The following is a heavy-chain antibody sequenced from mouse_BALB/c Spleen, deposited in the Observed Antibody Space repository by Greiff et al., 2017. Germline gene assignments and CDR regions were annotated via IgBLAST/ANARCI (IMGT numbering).Heavy chain of an antibody. D-gene: IGHD1-1*01. CDR3: ARSTYGRGAMDY. CDR2: IDPANGNT. J-gene: IGHJ4*01. Sequence: PLQQSGAELVKPGASVKLSCTASGFNIKDTYMHWVKQRPEQGLEWIGRIDPANGNTKYDPKFQGKATITADTSSNTAYLQLSSLTSEDTAVYYCARSTYGRGAMDYWGQGTSVTVSS. V-gene: IGHV14-3*02. CDR1: GFNIKDTY.